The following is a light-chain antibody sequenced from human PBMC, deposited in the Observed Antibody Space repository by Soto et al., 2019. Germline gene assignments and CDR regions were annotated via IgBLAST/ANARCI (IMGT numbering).Light chain of an antibody. CDR1: QSLLHITGETF. J-gene: IGKJ5*01. CDR3: MQYIHLPLP. CDR2: EVS. V-gene: IGKV2-29*03. Sequence: VITQTPISLSVAPGQPASISCKSSQSLLHITGETFLLWYLQKPGQSPQLLIYEVSTLVSGVPYRFSGSGSGTDFTLEITRLQPEDVAIYYCMQYIHLPLPFGQGTLLAVK.